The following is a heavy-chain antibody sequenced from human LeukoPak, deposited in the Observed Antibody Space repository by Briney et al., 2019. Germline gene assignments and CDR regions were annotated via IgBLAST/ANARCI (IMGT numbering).Heavy chain of an antibody. CDR1: GFTFSSYA. Sequence: GGSLRLSCAASGFTFSSYAMSWVRQAPGKGLEWVSSISSSSTSTNYADSVKGRFTISRDNAKNSLYLQMNSLRAEDTTVYYCARSAPAAAGTGPMDVWGKGTTVTVSS. CDR2: ISSSSTST. J-gene: IGHJ6*03. CDR3: ARSAPAAAGTGPMDV. D-gene: IGHD6-13*01. V-gene: IGHV3-21*01.